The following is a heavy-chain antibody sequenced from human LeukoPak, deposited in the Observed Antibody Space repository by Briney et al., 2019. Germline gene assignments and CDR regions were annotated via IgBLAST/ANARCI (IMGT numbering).Heavy chain of an antibody. CDR3: ASTPSVGADNLYWYFDL. CDR2: ISGSGGST. J-gene: IGHJ2*01. Sequence: GGSLRLSCAASGFTFSSYAMSWVRQAPGKGLEWVSAISGSGGSTYYADSVKGRFTISRDNSKNTLYLQMNSLRAEDTAVYYCASTPSVGADNLYWYFDLWGRGTLVTVSP. D-gene: IGHD1-26*01. V-gene: IGHV3-23*01. CDR1: GFTFSSYA.